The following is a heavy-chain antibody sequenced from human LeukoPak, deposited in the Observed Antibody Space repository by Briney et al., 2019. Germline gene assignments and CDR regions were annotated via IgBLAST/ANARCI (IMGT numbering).Heavy chain of an antibody. V-gene: IGHV1-69*06. J-gene: IGHJ3*02. CDR3: AKFRWFGETSDAFDI. CDR1: GGTFNSYA. Sequence: SVKVSCKASGGTFNSYAISWVRQAPGQGLEWMGGIIPIFGTTNYARKFRGRVTLTADKSTRTAYMELSSLRSEDTAVYYCAKFRWFGETSDAFDIWGQGTMVTVSS. CDR2: IIPIFGTT. D-gene: IGHD3-10*01.